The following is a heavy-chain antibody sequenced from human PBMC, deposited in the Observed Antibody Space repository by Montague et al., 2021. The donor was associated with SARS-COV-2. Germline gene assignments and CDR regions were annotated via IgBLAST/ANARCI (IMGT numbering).Heavy chain of an antibody. J-gene: IGHJ4*02. V-gene: IGHV4-4*07. CDR3: ARDVVAAPGTFDY. D-gene: IGHD6-13*01. CDR2: SGGT. Sequence: SGGTNNNPSLNSRVTMSVDTSKKQFSLRLSPVTAADTAVYYCARDVVAAPGTFDYWGQGTLVTVSS.